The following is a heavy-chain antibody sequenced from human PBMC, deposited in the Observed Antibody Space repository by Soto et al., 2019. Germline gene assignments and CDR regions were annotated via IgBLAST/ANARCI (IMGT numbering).Heavy chain of an antibody. V-gene: IGHV1-2*02. CDR3: ARDQGYITGTTLDAFDI. CDR2: INPNSGGT. D-gene: IGHD1-7*01. Sequence: SVKVSCKASGYTFTGYYMHWVRQAPGQGLEWMGWINPNSGGTNYAQKFQGRVTMTRDTSISTAYMELSRLRSDDTAAYYCARDQGYITGTTLDAFDIWGQGTMVTVSS. J-gene: IGHJ3*02. CDR1: GYTFTGYY.